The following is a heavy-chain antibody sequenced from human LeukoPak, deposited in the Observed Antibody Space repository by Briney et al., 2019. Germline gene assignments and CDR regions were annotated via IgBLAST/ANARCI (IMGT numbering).Heavy chain of an antibody. CDR1: GFTFSSYA. CDR2: ISGSGGST. J-gene: IGHJ4*02. V-gene: IGHV3-23*01. D-gene: IGHD2-15*01. CDR3: AQTKLGYCSSGSCYSRHYRLDY. Sequence: PGGSQRLSCAASGFTFSSYAMSWVRQAPGKGLEWVSAISGSGGSTFYTDSVKGRFTISRDNSKNTLFLQMNSLRAEDTAVYYCAQTKLGYCSSGSCYSRHYRLDYWGQGTLVTVSS.